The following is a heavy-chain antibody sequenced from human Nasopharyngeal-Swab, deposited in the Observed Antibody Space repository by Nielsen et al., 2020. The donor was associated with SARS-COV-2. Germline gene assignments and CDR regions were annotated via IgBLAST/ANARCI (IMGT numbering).Heavy chain of an antibody. V-gene: IGHV3-30*04. CDR3: ARASRGWS. J-gene: IGHJ5*02. D-gene: IGHD6-19*01. CDR1: GFTFSNYA. CDR2: ISYDGNNK. Sequence: GESLKISCAASGFTFSNYAMYWVRQAPGKGLEWVALISYDGNNKYDADSVKGRFTISRDNAKKSLHLQMNSLRAEDTAVYYCARASRGWSWGQGTPVTVSS.